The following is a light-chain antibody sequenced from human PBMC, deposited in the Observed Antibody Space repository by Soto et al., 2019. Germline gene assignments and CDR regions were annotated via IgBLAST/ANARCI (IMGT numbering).Light chain of an antibody. J-gene: IGKJ2*01. V-gene: IGKV1-39*01. Sequence: DLQMTQSPSSLSASVGDRVSITCRANQTIRNFLQWYQQKPGKVPKFLIYAASSLVDGVPSRFSGSGSGADFTLTISSLQPEDFATYYCQQSYSIPYTFGQGTKLDI. CDR2: AAS. CDR3: QQSYSIPYT. CDR1: QTIRNF.